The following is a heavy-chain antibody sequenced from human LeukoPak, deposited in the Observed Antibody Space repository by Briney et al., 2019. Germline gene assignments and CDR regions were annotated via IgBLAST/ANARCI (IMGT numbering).Heavy chain of an antibody. CDR2: ISSSSDTT. J-gene: IGHJ5*02. CDR1: GFIFRDHS. Sequence: GGSLRLSCAASGFIFRDHSMHWVRQAPGKGPEWVSYISSSSDTTYYADSVKGRFTISRDHAKNSTSLQMDSLRIAHTSVYYRARSTAGSYGSGRHFDPWGQGTLVSVSS. V-gene: IGHV3-48*01. CDR3: ARSTAGSYGSGRHFDP. D-gene: IGHD3-10*01.